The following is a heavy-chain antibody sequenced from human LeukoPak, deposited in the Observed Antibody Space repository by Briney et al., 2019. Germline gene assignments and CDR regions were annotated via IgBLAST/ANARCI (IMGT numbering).Heavy chain of an antibody. Sequence: PGGSLRLSCAASGFTFSSYAIHWVRQPPGKGLEWVGRIKSKTDGGTTDYAAPVKGRFTISRDDSKNTLYLQMNSLKTEDTAVYYCTTDLGYYYDGSGSRYFDYWGQGTLVTVSS. J-gene: IGHJ4*02. CDR3: TTDLGYYYDGSGSRYFDY. D-gene: IGHD3-22*01. CDR1: GFTFSSYA. V-gene: IGHV3-15*01. CDR2: IKSKTDGGTT.